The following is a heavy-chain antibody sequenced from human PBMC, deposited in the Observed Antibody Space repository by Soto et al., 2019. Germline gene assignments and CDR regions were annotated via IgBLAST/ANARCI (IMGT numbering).Heavy chain of an antibody. Sequence: PGGSLRLSCAVSGFTFSNYAMHWVRQAPGKGLECVALISYDGSNKYYADSVKGRFTISRDNSKNTLYLQMNSLRAEDTAVYYCARGLEYTTSSGQEFDPWGQGTLVT. CDR3: ARGLEYTTSSGQEFDP. V-gene: IGHV3-30-3*01. D-gene: IGHD6-6*01. CDR1: GFTFSNYA. CDR2: ISYDGSNK. J-gene: IGHJ5*02.